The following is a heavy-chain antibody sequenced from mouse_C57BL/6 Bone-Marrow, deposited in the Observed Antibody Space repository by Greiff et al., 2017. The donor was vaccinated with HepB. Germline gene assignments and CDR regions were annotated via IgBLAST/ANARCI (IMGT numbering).Heavy chain of an antibody. CDR1: GFNIKDYY. J-gene: IGHJ3*01. D-gene: IGHD2-4*01. V-gene: IGHV14-1*01. Sequence: VQLQQSGAELVRPGASVKLSCTASGFNIKDYYMHWVKQRPEQGLEWIGRIDPEDGDTEYAPKFQGKATMTADTSSTTAYLQLSSLTSEDTAVYYCTRGGYDYVAWFAYWGQGTLVTVSA. CDR3: TRGGYDYVAWFAY. CDR2: IDPEDGDT.